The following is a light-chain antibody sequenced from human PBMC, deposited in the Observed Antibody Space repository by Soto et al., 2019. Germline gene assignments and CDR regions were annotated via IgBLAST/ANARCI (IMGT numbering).Light chain of an antibody. CDR1: SSYIGAGYD. V-gene: IGLV1-40*01. CDR2: GNS. J-gene: IGLJ1*01. Sequence: QSVLTQPPSVSGAPGQRVTISCTGSSSYIGAGYDVHWYQQLPGTAPKLLIFGNSNRPSGVPDRLSGSKSGTSASLAITGLQAEDEADYYCQSYDSSLSAYVFGTGTKLTVL. CDR3: QSYDSSLSAYV.